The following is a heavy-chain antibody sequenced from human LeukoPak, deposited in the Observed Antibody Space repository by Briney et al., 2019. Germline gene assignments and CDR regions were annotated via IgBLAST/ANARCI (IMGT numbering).Heavy chain of an antibody. J-gene: IGHJ4*02. V-gene: IGHV4-30-4*08. D-gene: IGHD3-22*01. CDR2: IYYSGST. CDR3: AREGKSGYYDSSGYYYLTVFDY. CDR1: GGSISSGDYY. Sequence: SQTLSLTCTVSGGSISSGDYYWSWIRQPPGKGLEWIGYIYYSGSTYYNPSLKSRVTISVDTSKNQFSLKLSSVTAADTAVYYCAREGKSGYYDSSGYYYLTVFDYWGQRTLVTVSS.